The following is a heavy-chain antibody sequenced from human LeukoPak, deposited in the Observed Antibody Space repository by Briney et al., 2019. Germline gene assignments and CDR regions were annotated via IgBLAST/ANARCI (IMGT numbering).Heavy chain of an antibody. Sequence: PGRSLRLPCEASGFSFSSQTVHWVRQAPGKGLEWVAAISYDAIYKFYADFVKGRFAISRDNSKNTLYLQMNSLRSEDTAVYYCTRNDNRLYYFDYWGQGTLVTVSS. J-gene: IGHJ4*02. CDR2: ISYDAIYK. V-gene: IGHV3-30*09. CDR3: TRNDNRLYYFDY. D-gene: IGHD1-1*01. CDR1: GFSFSSQT.